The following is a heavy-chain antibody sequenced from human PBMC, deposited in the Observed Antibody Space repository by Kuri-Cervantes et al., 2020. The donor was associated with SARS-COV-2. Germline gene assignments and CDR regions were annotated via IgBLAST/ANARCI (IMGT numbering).Heavy chain of an antibody. J-gene: IGHJ4*02. D-gene: IGHD1-26*01. CDR3: ATGSYYVAYDY. CDR1: GGSISTYY. V-gene: IGHV4-59*01. Sequence: GSLRLSCTVSGGSISTYYWSWIRQPPGKGLEWIGYLYYRGSTNYNPSLKSRVTISLDTSKNQFSLKLSSVAAADTAVYYCATGSYYVAYDYWGQGTLVTVSS. CDR2: LYYRGST.